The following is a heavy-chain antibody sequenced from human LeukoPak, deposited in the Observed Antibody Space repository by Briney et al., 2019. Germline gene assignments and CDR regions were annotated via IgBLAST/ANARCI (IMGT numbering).Heavy chain of an antibody. D-gene: IGHD3-3*01. CDR3: ARGSYYDFWSGLNGGHWFDP. V-gene: IGHV3-48*03. J-gene: IGHJ5*02. CDR2: ISSSGSTI. CDR1: GFTFSSYA. Sequence: GGSLRLSCAASGFTFSSYAMNWVRQAPGKGLEWVSYISSSGSTIYYADSVKGRFTISRDNAKNSLYLQMNSLRAEDTAVDYCARGSYYDFWSGLNGGHWFDPWGQGTLVTVSS.